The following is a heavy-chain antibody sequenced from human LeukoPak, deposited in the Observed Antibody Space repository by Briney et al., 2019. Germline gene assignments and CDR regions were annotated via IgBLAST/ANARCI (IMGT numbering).Heavy chain of an antibody. Sequence: GGSLRLSCAASGFTFSSYAMSWVRQAPGKGLEWVSALCGSGGSTYYADSVKGRFTISRDNSKNTLYLQMNSLRAEDTAVYYCARVDYYDSNTQTYIDYWGQGTLVTVSS. CDR1: GFTFSSYA. CDR2: LCGSGGST. J-gene: IGHJ4*02. CDR3: ARVDYYDSNTQTYIDY. D-gene: IGHD3-22*01. V-gene: IGHV3-23*01.